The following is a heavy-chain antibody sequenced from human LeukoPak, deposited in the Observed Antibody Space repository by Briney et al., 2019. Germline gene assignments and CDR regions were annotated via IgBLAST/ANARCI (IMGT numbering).Heavy chain of an antibody. CDR3: ARLTRLSTSPERYYLDY. CDR1: GDPISSCY. J-gene: IGHJ4*01. D-gene: IGHD6-6*01. V-gene: IGHV4-4*09. Sequence: SETLSLTCTVSGDPISSCYGSWIRQPPGKGLEWIGNIYTSGGTNYIPSLKGRVTISIDTSKNQFSLKLSSVTAADSAVYYCARLTRLSTSPERYYLDYWGQGTLVTVSS. CDR2: IYTSGGT.